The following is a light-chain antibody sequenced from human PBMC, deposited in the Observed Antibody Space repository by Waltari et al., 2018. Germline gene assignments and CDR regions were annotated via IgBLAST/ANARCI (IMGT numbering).Light chain of an antibody. CDR2: WAS. CDR1: QTVLYSSNNKNY. CDR3: QQYYSSRRGIT. V-gene: IGKV4-1*01. Sequence: IVMTQSPDSLAVSLGERATINCKSSQTVLYSSNNKNYLAWYQQKPRQPPKLLIYWASTRESGVPVRFSGSGSGTDFTLTISSLQAEDVAIYYCQQYYSSRRGITFGPGTKVDIK. J-gene: IGKJ3*01.